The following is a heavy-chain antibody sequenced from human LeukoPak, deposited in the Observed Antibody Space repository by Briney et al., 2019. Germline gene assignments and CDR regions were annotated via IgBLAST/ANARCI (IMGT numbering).Heavy chain of an antibody. D-gene: IGHD5-18*01. Sequence: GGSLRLSCAASGFTVSNYWMTWVRQAPGKGLEWVANIKEDGSVKFYVDSVKGRFTISRDNDKTSLYLQMNSRRAEDTAVYYCATSGDTEVGPYWGRGALVRVCS. CDR3: ATSGDTEVGPY. CDR1: GFTVSNYW. V-gene: IGHV3-7*01. J-gene: IGHJ4*02. CDR2: IKEDGSVK.